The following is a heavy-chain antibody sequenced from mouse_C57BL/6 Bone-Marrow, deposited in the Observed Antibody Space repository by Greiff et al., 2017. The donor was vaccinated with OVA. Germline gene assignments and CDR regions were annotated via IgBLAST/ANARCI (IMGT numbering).Heavy chain of an antibody. CDR2: IHPNSGST. CDR1: GYTFTSYW. V-gene: IGHV1-64*01. CDR3: ARPLLPFAY. D-gene: IGHD2-3*01. Sequence: LQQPGAELVTPGASVQLSCKASGYTFTSYWMHWVKQRPGQGLEWIGMIHPNSGSTKYNEKFKSKATLTVDKSSSTAYMQLISLTSEDSAVYYCARPLLPFAYWCQGTLVTVSA. J-gene: IGHJ3*01.